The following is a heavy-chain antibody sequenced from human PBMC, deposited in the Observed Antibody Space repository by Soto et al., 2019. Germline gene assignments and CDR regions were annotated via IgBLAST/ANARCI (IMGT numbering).Heavy chain of an antibody. CDR2: TYYRSKWYN. CDR3: ARDLGDSSSRFSYYGIYA. CDR1: GDSVSSNSAA. D-gene: IGHD6-13*01. V-gene: IGHV6-1*01. J-gene: IGHJ6*02. Sequence: SQTLSLTCAISGDSVSSNSAAWNWIRQSPSRGLEWLGRTYYRSKWYNDYAVSVKSRITINPDTSKNQFSLQLNSVTPEDTAAYYCARDLGDSSSRFSYYGIYARAQGTKVTVSS.